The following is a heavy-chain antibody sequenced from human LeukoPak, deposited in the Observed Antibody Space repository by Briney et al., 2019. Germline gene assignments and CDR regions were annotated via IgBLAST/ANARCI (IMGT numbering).Heavy chain of an antibody. J-gene: IGHJ3*02. Sequence: HPGGSLRLSCAASAFSFIDHDMHWVRQAPGKGLERVSLISGDGGGTYYADSVKGRFTISRDNSKNSLYLQMNSLRTEDTALYYCAKGLLSYGDYGIDDIDIWSQGTMVTVSS. CDR1: AFSFIDHD. CDR3: AKGLLSYGDYGIDDIDI. CDR2: ISGDGGGT. D-gene: IGHD4-17*01. V-gene: IGHV3-43*02.